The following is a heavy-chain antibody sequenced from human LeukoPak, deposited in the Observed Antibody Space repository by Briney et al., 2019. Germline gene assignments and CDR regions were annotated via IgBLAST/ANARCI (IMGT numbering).Heavy chain of an antibody. CDR1: GGSISSYY. V-gene: IGHV4-59*01. J-gene: IGHJ4*02. CDR2: IDYSGST. D-gene: IGHD3-22*01. CDR3: AGASYDSSGVH. Sequence: SETLSLTCTVSGGSISSYYRSWIRQPPGKGLEWIGYIDYSGSTNYNPSLKSRVTISVDTSKNQFSLKLSSVTAADTAVYYCAGASYDSSGVHWGQGTLVTVSS.